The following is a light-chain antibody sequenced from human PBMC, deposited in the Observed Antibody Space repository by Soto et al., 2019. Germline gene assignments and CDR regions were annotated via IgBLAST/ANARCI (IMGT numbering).Light chain of an antibody. Sequence: QSALTQPASVSGSPGQSITISCTGTSSDVGGYNCVSWYQQHPGKAPKLMIYDVSNRPSGVSNRFSGSKSGNTASLTISGLQAEDEADYYCSSYTSSSTFYVFGTGTKLTVL. V-gene: IGLV2-14*01. CDR2: DVS. CDR1: SSDVGGYNC. CDR3: SSYTSSSTFYV. J-gene: IGLJ1*01.